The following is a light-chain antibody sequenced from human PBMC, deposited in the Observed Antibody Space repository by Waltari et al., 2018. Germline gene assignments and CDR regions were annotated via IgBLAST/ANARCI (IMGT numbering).Light chain of an antibody. V-gene: IGKV1-9*01. CDR3: QQVKSYPLT. J-gene: IGKJ4*01. Sequence: DIQLTQSPSFLSASVGQRITITCRASQAISSYLAWYQQKPGRAPKVLISGASSLRSGVTSRFSGSGSGTEFNLTISSLQPEDSATYYCQQVKSYPLTFGGGTKVEIK. CDR1: QAISSY. CDR2: GAS.